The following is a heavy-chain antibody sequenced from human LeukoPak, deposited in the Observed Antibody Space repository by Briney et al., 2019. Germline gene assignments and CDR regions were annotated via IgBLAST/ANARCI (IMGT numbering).Heavy chain of an antibody. CDR1: GGSISSYY. Sequence: SETLSLTCTVSGGSISSYYWSWIRQPPGKGLEWIGYIYYSGSTNYNPSLKSRVTISVDTSKNQFSLKLSSVTAADTAVYYCARDQLRAFDIWGQGAMVTVSS. CDR2: IYYSGST. V-gene: IGHV4-59*01. D-gene: IGHD1-1*01. J-gene: IGHJ3*02. CDR3: ARDQLRAFDI.